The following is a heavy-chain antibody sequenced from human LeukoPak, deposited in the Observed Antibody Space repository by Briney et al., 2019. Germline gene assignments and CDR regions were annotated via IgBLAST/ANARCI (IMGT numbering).Heavy chain of an antibody. CDR3: ARGPPNYDILTGYYKGNWFDP. D-gene: IGHD3-9*01. Sequence: SETLSLTCTVSGGSISSYYWSWIRQPAGKGLEWIGRIYTSGSTNYNPSLKRRVSMSVDASKNQFSLKLSSVTAADTAVYYCARGPPNYDILTGYYKGNWFDPWGQGTLVTVSS. CDR1: GGSISSYY. V-gene: IGHV4-4*07. CDR2: IYTSGST. J-gene: IGHJ5*02.